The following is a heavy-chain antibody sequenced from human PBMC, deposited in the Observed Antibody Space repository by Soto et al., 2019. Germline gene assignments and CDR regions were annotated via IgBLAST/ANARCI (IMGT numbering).Heavy chain of an antibody. Sequence: ASVKVSCKASGYTFTSYDITWVRQATGQGLEWMGWMNPNSGNTGYAQKFQGRVTMTRDTSISTAYMELSSLRYDDTAVYYCARTYYYDSSGYYCIGYWGQGTQVTVSS. J-gene: IGHJ4*02. CDR1: GYTFTSYD. CDR2: MNPNSGNT. D-gene: IGHD3-22*01. CDR3: ARTYYYDSSGYYCIGY. V-gene: IGHV1-8*01.